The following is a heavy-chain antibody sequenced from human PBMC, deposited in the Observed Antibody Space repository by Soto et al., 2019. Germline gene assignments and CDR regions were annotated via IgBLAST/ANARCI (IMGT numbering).Heavy chain of an antibody. CDR2: IFYSGVT. J-gene: IGHJ4*02. CDR3: ARVGSSGWSPDY. V-gene: IGHV4-59*01. D-gene: IGHD6-19*01. CDR1: GGSISGYY. Sequence: ETLSLTCTVSGGSISGYYWTWMRQPPGKGLEWIGYIFYSGVTNYNPSLKSRVTLSVDTSKNQFSLKLRSVTAADTAVYYCARVGSSGWSPDYWGRGTLVTVSS.